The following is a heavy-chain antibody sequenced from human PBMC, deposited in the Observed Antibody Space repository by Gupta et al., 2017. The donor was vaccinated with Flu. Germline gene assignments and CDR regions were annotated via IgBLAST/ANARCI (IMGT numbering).Heavy chain of an antibody. CDR1: GYSFTSYW. J-gene: IGHJ6*02. CDR3: ARHRYSSSPAPTTRNYGMDV. Sequence: EVQLVQSGAEVKKPGESLRISCKGSGYSFTSYWISWVRQMPGKGLEWMGRIDPSDSYTNYSPSFQGHVTISADKSISTAYLQWSSLKASDTAMYYCARHRYSSSPAPTTRNYGMDVWGQGTTVTVSS. CDR2: IDPSDSYT. V-gene: IGHV5-10-1*01. D-gene: IGHD6-6*01.